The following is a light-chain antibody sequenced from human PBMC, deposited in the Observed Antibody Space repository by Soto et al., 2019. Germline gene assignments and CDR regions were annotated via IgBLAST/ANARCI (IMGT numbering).Light chain of an antibody. CDR1: SSDVGGYNY. Sequence: QSVLTQPASVSGSPGQSITISCTGTSSDVGGYNYVSWYQQHPGKAPKLMIYEVSNRPSGVSNRFSGSKSGNTASLTISGLQDEDEADYYCSSYKSRSSTYVFGTGTKVTVL. CDR2: EVS. CDR3: SSYKSRSSTYV. V-gene: IGLV2-14*01. J-gene: IGLJ1*01.